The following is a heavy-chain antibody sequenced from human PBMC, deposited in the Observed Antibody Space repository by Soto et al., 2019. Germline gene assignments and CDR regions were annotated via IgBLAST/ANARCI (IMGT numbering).Heavy chain of an antibody. D-gene: IGHD3-22*01. V-gene: IGHV3-48*01. CDR1: GFTFEAYN. Sequence: GGSLRLSCAASGFTFEAYNMNWVRQAPGKGLEWVSYISSSSSTIHYADSVKGRFTISRDNAKNSLYLQMNSLRAEDTAVYYCARDDYPHYDDSSGYHFDYWGQGTLVTVSS. J-gene: IGHJ4*02. CDR3: ARDDYPHYDDSSGYHFDY. CDR2: ISSSSSTI.